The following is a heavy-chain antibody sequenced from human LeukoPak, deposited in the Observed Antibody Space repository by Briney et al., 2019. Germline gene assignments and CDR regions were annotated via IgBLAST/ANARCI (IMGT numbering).Heavy chain of an antibody. CDR1: GFTFSSYS. CDR3: ARVNPLDGYNS. Sequence: GGSLRLSCAASGFTFSSYSMNWVRQAPGKGLGWVSSISSSSSYIYYADSVKGRFTISRDNAKNSLYLQMNSLRAEDTAVYYCARVNPLDGYNSWGQGTLVTVSS. V-gene: IGHV3-21*01. CDR2: ISSSSSYI. D-gene: IGHD5-24*01. J-gene: IGHJ4*02.